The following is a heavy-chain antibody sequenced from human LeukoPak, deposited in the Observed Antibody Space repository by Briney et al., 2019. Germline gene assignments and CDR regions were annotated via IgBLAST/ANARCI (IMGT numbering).Heavy chain of an antibody. CDR3: ARDLLYCGGDCYSSKGEFDY. CDR1: GYTFTGYY. D-gene: IGHD2-21*02. CDR2: INPNSGGT. Sequence: ASVKVSCKASGYTFTGYYMHWVRQAPGQGLEWMGWINPNSGGTNYARKFQGRVTMTRDTSISTAYMELSRLRSDDTAVYYCARDLLYCGGDCYSSKGEFDYWGQGTLATVSS. J-gene: IGHJ4*02. V-gene: IGHV1-2*02.